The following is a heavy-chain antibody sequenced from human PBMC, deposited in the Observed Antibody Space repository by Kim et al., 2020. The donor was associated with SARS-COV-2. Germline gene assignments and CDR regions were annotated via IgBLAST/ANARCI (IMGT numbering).Heavy chain of an antibody. D-gene: IGHD1-7*01. V-gene: IGHV4-59*09. Sequence: NPSLKSRVTISVDTAKNQFSLKLSSVTAADTAVYYCARGEGNWHLVGMDVWGQGTTVTVSS. CDR3: ARGEGNWHLVGMDV. J-gene: IGHJ6*02.